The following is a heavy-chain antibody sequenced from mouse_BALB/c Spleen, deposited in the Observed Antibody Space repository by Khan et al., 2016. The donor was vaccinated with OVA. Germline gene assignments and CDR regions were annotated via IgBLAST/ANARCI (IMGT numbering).Heavy chain of an antibody. Sequence: EVELVESGGGLVQPGGSRKLSCAASGFTFSSFGMHWVRQAPEKGLEWVAYISSGSSTIYYTDTVKGRFTISRDNTKNTLFLQMTSLRSEDTAMLYCAREGTTVLATWDWYFDVWGAGTTVTVSS. CDR2: ISSGSSTI. V-gene: IGHV5-17*02. J-gene: IGHJ1*01. D-gene: IGHD1-1*01. CDR3: AREGTTVLATWDWYFDV. CDR1: GFTFSSFG.